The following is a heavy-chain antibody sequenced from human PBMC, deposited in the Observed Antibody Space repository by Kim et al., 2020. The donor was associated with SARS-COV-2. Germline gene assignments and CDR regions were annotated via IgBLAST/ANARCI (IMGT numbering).Heavy chain of an antibody. J-gene: IGHJ5*02. Sequence: FKGRVTITRDTSASTAYMELSSLRSEDTAVYYCARGLYYYGSGSTNWFDPWGQGTLVTVSS. V-gene: IGHV1-3*01. CDR3: ARGLYYYGSGSTNWFDP. D-gene: IGHD3-10*01.